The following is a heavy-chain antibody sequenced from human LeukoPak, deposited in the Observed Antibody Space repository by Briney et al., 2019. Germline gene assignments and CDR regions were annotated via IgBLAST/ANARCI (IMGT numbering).Heavy chain of an antibody. D-gene: IGHD4-17*01. CDR1: GDSISSNRYY. CDR3: ASRKVPNGDHEKWFDP. V-gene: IGHV4-39*01. CDR2: LFYGETT. Sequence: PSETLSLTCIVSGDSISSNRYYWGWIRKPPGKGLEWIGTLFYGETTYYNPSLKSRVTISVDPSKSQFSLNLNSVTAADTAVYYCASRKVPNGDHEKWFDPWGQGTLVTVSS. J-gene: IGHJ5*02.